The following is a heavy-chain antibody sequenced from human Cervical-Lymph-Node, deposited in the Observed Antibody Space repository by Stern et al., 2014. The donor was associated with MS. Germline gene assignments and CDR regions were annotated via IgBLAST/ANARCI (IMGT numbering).Heavy chain of an antibody. CDR3: ATPVSVTVGAMDV. CDR1: GGAFNTYP. CDR2: IIPICGTP. J-gene: IGHJ6*02. V-gene: IGHV1-69*01. D-gene: IGHD2-21*02. Sequence: VQLVESGAEVKKPGSSVKVSCKASGGAFNTYPINWVRQARGRALEWMGGIIPICGTPNYAQRFKGRVTIGADEATTTAYMELSSLTYEDTAVYYCATPVSVTVGAMDVWGQGTAVTVSS.